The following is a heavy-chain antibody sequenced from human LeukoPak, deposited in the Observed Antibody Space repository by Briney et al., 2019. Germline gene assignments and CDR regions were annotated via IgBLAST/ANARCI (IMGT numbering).Heavy chain of an antibody. CDR1: GFTFSGSA. CDR2: VRSKPYNYAT. J-gene: IGHJ4*02. V-gene: IGHV3-73*01. Sequence: GGSLTLSCAASGFTFSGSAMHWVRQASGKGLEWVGRVRSKPYNYATAYAASVKGRFTISRDDSENTAYLQMNSLKTEDTAVYYCSRSGFDYWGQGTLVTVSS. D-gene: IGHD5-12*01. CDR3: SRSGFDY.